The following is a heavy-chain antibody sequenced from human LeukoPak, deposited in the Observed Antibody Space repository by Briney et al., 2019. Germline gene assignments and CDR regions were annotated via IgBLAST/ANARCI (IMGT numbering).Heavy chain of an antibody. D-gene: IGHD6-13*01. V-gene: IGHV4-4*07. CDR3: TRHGPSSSSWSPGGARFDP. CDR1: GGSISSYY. CDR2: IYTSGST. J-gene: IGHJ5*02. Sequence: PSETLSLTCTVSGGSISSYYWSWIRQPAGKGLEWIGRIYTSGSTNYNPSLKSRVTMSVDTSKNQFSLKLSSVTAADTAVYYCTRHGPSSSSWSPGGARFDPWGQGTLVTVSS.